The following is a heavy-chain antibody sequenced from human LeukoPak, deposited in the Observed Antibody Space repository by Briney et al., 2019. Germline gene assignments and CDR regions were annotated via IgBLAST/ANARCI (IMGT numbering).Heavy chain of an antibody. V-gene: IGHV1-46*01. Sequence: GASVKVSCKASGYTFTMYYIHWVRQAPGQGLEWMGMINPSDGATTYAQRFQGRVTMTRDMSTTTVYMDLRSLRSDDTAVYFCAREPRGGLSWKLGGLFASYYTYHYMDVWGRGTTVTVSS. CDR2: INPSDGAT. D-gene: IGHD3-16*01. J-gene: IGHJ6*03. CDR3: AREPRGGLSWKLGGLFASYYTYHYMDV. CDR1: GYTFTMYY.